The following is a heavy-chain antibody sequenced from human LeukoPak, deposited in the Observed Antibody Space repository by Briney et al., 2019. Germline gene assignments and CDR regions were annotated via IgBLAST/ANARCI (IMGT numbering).Heavy chain of an antibody. J-gene: IGHJ4*02. D-gene: IGHD3-10*01. CDR2: IYSGDGT. V-gene: IGHV3-66*01. CDR1: EFSFNSPY. CDR3: ARGFGELYFDF. Sequence: PGGSLRLSCAAPEFSFNSPYWGWVRQAPGRGLEWLSTIYSGDGTHYAASAKGRFIISRDISQNTLFLQLNSLGDEDTAVYHCARGFGELYFDFWGQGILVIVSS.